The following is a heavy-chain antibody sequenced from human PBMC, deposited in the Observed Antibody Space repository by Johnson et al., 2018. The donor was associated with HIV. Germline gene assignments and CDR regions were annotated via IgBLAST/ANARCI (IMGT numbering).Heavy chain of an antibody. CDR3: AKDLGEWSYLTDDAFDI. J-gene: IGHJ3*02. CDR1: GFTVSSYA. CDR2: IKQDGSGGTT. Sequence: VQLVESGGGLVQPGGSLRLSCAASGFTVSSYAMHWVRQAPGKGLEWVANIKQDGSGGTTYYADSVKGRFTISRDNSKNTLYLQMNSLRAEDTAVYYCAKDLGEWSYLTDDAFDIWGQGTMVTVSS. D-gene: IGHD3-16*01. V-gene: IGHV3-23*04.